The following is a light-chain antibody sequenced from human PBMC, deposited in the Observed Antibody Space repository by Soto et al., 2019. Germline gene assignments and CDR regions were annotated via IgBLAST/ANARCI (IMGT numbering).Light chain of an antibody. Sequence: QSVLTQPASVSGSPGQSITISCTGTSSDVGGYNYVSWYQQHPGKAPKLMIYGVSNRPSGISNRFSGSKSGNTASLAISGLRTEDEADYYCAAWDDSLSGVVFGGGTKLTVL. CDR1: SSDVGGYNY. V-gene: IGLV2-14*01. J-gene: IGLJ2*01. CDR2: GVS. CDR3: AAWDDSLSGVV.